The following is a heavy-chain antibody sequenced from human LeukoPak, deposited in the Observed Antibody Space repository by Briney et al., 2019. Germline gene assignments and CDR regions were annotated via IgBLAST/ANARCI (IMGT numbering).Heavy chain of an antibody. Sequence: PSETLSLTCTVSGGSISSYYWSWIRQPPGKGLEWVGYIYYSGSTNYNPSLKSRVTISVDTSKNQFSLKLSSVTAADTAVYYCARAAVILAASRWFDSWGQGTLVSVSS. CDR3: ARAAVILAASRWFDS. J-gene: IGHJ5*01. D-gene: IGHD3-9*01. CDR2: IYYSGST. V-gene: IGHV4-59*01. CDR1: GGSISSYY.